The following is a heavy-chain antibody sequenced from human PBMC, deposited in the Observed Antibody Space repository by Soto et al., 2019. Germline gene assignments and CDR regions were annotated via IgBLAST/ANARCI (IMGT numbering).Heavy chain of an antibody. Sequence: PGGSLRLPCAASGVFFSSDVMSWVRHAPGKGLEWVSVISGSGGSSYYADSVKGRFTISRDNSKTTLYLQMNSLRAEDTAIYYCGKSNSGTYTWIDPWGQGTLLTLS. CDR1: GVFFSSDV. CDR3: GKSNSGTYTWIDP. CDR2: ISGSGGSS. D-gene: IGHD1-26*01. V-gene: IGHV3-23*01. J-gene: IGHJ5*02.